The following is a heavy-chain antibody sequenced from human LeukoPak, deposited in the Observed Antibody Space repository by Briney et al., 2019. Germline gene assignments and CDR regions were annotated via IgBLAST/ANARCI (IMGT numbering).Heavy chain of an antibody. CDR2: INPSGGST. CDR3: ARDFGPPSAQLQEIDY. V-gene: IGHV1-46*01. D-gene: IGHD2-2*01. CDR1: GYTFTSYY. J-gene: IGHJ4*02. Sequence: ASVKVSCKASGYTFTSYYMHWVRQAPGQGREWMGIINPSGGSTSYAQKFQGRVTMTRDTSTSTVYMELSSLRSEDTAVYYCARDFGPPSAQLQEIDYWGQGTLVTVSS.